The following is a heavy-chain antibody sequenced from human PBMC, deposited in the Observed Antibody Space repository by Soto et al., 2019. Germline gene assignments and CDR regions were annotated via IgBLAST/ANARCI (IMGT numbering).Heavy chain of an antibody. CDR3: AKDPKCCTIGSHFLDNWFDP. CDR1: GFTFSNYG. V-gene: IGHV3-30*18. Sequence: GSLRLSCAASGFTFSNYGMHWVRQTPGKGLEWVAVISYDGRHQFYTDSVKGRFTISRDNSKNTLYLQMNSLKTADTAMYYCAKDPKCCTIGSHFLDNWFDPWGQGTLVTVSS. CDR2: ISYDGRHQ. J-gene: IGHJ5*02. D-gene: IGHD2-8*01.